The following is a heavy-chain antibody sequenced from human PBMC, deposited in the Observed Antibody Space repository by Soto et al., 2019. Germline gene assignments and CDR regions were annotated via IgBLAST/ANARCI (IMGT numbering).Heavy chain of an antibody. Sequence: AASVKVSCKASGGTFSSYAISWVRQAPGQGLEWMGGIIPIFGTANYAQKFQGRVTITADESTSTAYMELSSLRSEDTAVYYCARGNSSSWYVGLRGYYYYYGMDVWGQGTTVTVSS. J-gene: IGHJ6*02. CDR2: IIPIFGTA. V-gene: IGHV1-69*13. D-gene: IGHD6-13*01. CDR3: ARGNSSSWYVGLRGYYYYYGMDV. CDR1: GGTFSSYA.